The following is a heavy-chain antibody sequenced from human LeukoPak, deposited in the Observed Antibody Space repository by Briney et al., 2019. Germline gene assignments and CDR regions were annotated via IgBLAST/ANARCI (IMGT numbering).Heavy chain of an antibody. CDR1: RFTFTTFSDFV. V-gene: IGHV3-30*09. D-gene: IGHD3-22*01. J-gene: IGHJ4*02. Sequence: GGSLRLSCAASRFTFTTFSDFVMHWARQAPGKGLEWVAAVLYDGGSEYYADSVKGRFAVSRDDSKNTLYLQMRSLTPEDTSVYYCASNFYDVGGYYYRTPVQYWGQGTPVTVSS. CDR2: VLYDGGSE. CDR3: ASNFYDVGGYYYRTPVQY.